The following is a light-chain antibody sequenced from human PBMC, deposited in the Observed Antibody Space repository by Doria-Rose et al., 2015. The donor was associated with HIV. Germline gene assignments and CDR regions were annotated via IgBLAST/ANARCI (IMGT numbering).Light chain of an antibody. CDR1: QRVKSSY. CDR2: DAP. Sequence: TQSPGTLSLSPGERATLSCRASQRVKSSYLAWYQQEPGQAPRLHIYDAPTRATGIPDRFSGSGSGTDFTLTSSRLEPEDVAVYYCQQYGTSRGTFGQGTRLEIK. V-gene: IGKV3-20*01. J-gene: IGKJ5*01. CDR3: QQYGTSRGT.